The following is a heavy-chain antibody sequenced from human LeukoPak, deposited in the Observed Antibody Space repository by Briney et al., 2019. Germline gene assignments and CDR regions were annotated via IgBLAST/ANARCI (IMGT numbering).Heavy chain of an antibody. Sequence: GGSLRLSCAASGFPFSSYSMTWVRQAPGKGLEWVGRIKSKAYGGTIDYAAPVKGRYTISRDDSKNTLYLQMNSLKTEDTAVYYCTTDYGSSISSYYYYGMDVWGQGTTVTVSS. J-gene: IGHJ6*02. D-gene: IGHD2-21*01. CDR1: GFPFSSYS. V-gene: IGHV3-15*01. CDR3: TTDYGSSISSYYYYGMDV. CDR2: IKSKAYGGTI.